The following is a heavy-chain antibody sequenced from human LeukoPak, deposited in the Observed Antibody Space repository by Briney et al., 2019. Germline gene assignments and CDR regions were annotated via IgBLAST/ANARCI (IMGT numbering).Heavy chain of an antibody. Sequence: PGGSLRLSCAVSGFTVSSYSMNWVRQAPGKGLEWVSSISGSSSYIYYADSVKGRFSISRDNAKNSLYLQMNSLRAEDTAVYYCARDLLGWELHYFDYWGQGTLVTVSS. CDR1: GFTVSSYS. J-gene: IGHJ4*02. D-gene: IGHD1-26*01. CDR2: ISGSSSYI. CDR3: ARDLLGWELHYFDY. V-gene: IGHV3-21*01.